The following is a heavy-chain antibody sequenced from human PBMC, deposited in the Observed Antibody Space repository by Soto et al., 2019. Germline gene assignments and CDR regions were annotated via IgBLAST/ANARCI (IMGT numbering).Heavy chain of an antibody. D-gene: IGHD3-3*01. V-gene: IGHV4-34*01. CDR1: GGSFSGYY. Sequence: ETRSLTCAVYGGSFSGYYWSSSRHPPGKGHEWIGEINHSGSTTYNPSLKSRVTISVDPSKSRFSLKLSSVPDAVTAVYYCARESADFWSGYYMGHYYYYYYMGIWGKGTTVT. J-gene: IGHJ6*03. CDR2: INHSGST. CDR3: ARESADFWSGYYMGHYYYYYYMGI.